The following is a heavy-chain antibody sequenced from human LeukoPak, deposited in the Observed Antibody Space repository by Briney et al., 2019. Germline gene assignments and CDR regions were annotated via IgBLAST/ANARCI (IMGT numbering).Heavy chain of an antibody. D-gene: IGHD3-10*01. CDR3: ARHSYYYGSGSYYEDLDY. CDR2: IYYSGPT. CDR1: GGSISSSTDY. V-gene: IGHV4-39*01. J-gene: IGHJ4*02. Sequence: SETLSLTCTVSGGSISSSTDYWGWICQPPGKGLEWIGTIYYSGPTYYNPSLKSRVTISVDTSKNQFSLKLSSVTAADTAVYYCARHSYYYGSGSYYEDLDYWGQGTLVTVSS.